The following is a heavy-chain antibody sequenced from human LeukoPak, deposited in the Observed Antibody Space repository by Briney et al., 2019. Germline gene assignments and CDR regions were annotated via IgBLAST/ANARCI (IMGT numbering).Heavy chain of an antibody. D-gene: IGHD1-7*01. CDR2: ISASGGST. J-gene: IGHJ6*02. V-gene: IGHV3-23*01. CDR1: DFTFSSYA. CDR3: AKDNWNYGHSSYYYGMDV. Sequence: PGGSLRLSCAASDFTFSSYAMTWVRQAPGKGLEWVSTISASGGSTYYSDSVKGRFTISRDNSKKTLYLQMNSLRAEDTAVYYCAKDNWNYGHSSYYYGMDVWGQGTTVTVSS.